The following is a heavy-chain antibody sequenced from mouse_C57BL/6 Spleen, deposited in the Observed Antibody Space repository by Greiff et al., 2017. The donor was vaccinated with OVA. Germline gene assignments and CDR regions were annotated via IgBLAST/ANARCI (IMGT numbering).Heavy chain of an antibody. CDR3: ARWGYGSEGYNFDY. J-gene: IGHJ2*01. V-gene: IGHV1-22*01. CDR1: GYTFTDYN. Sequence: EVQLQQSGPELVKPGASVKMSCKASGYTFTDYNMHWVKQSHGKSLEWIGYINPNNGGTSYNQKFKGKATLTVNKSSSTAYMELRSLTSEDSAVYYCARWGYGSEGYNFDYWGQGTTLTVSA. D-gene: IGHD3-1*01. CDR2: INPNNGGT.